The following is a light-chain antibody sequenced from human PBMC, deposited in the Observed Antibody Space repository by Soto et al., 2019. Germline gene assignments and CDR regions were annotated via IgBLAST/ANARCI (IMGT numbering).Light chain of an antibody. V-gene: IGKV3-11*01. Sequence: EIVLTQSPATLSLSPGEGATLSCRASQSISKYLVWYQQKPGQAPRVLIYDTSKRATGIPARFSGTGSGTDFTLTISSLEPEDFAVYYCQQRSDWPVTFGPGTKVISN. CDR3: QQRSDWPVT. J-gene: IGKJ3*01. CDR2: DTS. CDR1: QSISKY.